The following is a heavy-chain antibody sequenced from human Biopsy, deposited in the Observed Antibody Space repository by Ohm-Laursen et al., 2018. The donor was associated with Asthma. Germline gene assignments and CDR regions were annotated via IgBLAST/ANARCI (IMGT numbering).Heavy chain of an antibody. D-gene: IGHD3-22*01. J-gene: IGHJ4*02. V-gene: IGHV3-53*01. Sequence: SLRLSCAASGFAVSRDHMFWVRQAPGKGLEWVSVIYSGGTSHTTDSVRGRFTISRDYSKNTLYLQMHSLRAEDTAVYYCARGDSSNWSHYYFDYWGQGTLVTVSS. CDR3: ARGDSSNWSHYYFDY. CDR1: GFAVSRDH. CDR2: IYSGGTS.